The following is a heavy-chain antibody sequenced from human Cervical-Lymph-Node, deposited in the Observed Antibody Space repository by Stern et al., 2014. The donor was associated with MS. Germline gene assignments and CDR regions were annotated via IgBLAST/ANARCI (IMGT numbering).Heavy chain of an antibody. D-gene: IGHD6-13*01. CDR1: GYGFSDYW. J-gene: IGHJ4*02. CDR3: ARQIEGIPGL. Sequence: QLVQSGAVVRKPGDSLRISCTGSGYGFSDYWIGWVRQMPGKGLEWIGVIYPGTSDTTYSPSFEGQVPMSADKSVATASLQWSSLKAPDTAIYFCARQIEGIPGLWGQGTLVTVSS. CDR2: IYPGTSDT. V-gene: IGHV5-51*01.